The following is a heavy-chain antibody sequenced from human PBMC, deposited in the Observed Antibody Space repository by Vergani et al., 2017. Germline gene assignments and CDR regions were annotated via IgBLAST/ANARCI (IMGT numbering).Heavy chain of an antibody. CDR1: GFTVSSNY. V-gene: IGHV3-66*01. D-gene: IGHD7-27*01. Sequence: EVQLVESGGGLVQPGGSLRLSCAASGFTVSSNYMSWVRQAPGKGLEWVSVIYSGGSTYYADSVKGRFTISRDNSKNTLYRQMNSLRAEDTAVYYCARGREGREWETWGYWGQGTLVTVSS. CDR3: ARGREGREWETWGY. CDR2: IYSGGST. J-gene: IGHJ4*02.